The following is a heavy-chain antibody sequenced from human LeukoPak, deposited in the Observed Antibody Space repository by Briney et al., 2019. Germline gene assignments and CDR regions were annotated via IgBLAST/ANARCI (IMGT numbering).Heavy chain of an antibody. J-gene: IGHJ4*02. CDR3: ASYYYDSSGYTPFDY. CDR1: GGTFSSYA. D-gene: IGHD3-22*01. CDR2: IISIFGTA. Sequence: SVKVSCKASGGTFSSYAISWVRQAPGQGLEWMGGIISIFGTANYAQKFQGRVTITTDESTSTAYMELSSLRSEDTAVYYCASYYYDSSGYTPFDYWGQGTLVTVSS. V-gene: IGHV1-69*05.